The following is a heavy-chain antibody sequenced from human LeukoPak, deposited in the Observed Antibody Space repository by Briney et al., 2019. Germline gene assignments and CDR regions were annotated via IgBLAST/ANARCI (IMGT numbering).Heavy chain of an antibody. D-gene: IGHD3-3*01. CDR2: IYYSGST. CDR1: GGSISSSSYY. J-gene: IGHJ5*02. CDR3: ARRRYYDFWSGYDWFDP. Sequence: SETLSLTCAVSGGSISSSSYYWGWIRQPPGKGLEWIGSIYYSGSTYYNPSLKGRVTISVDTSKNQFSLKLSSVTAADTAVYYCARRRYYDFWSGYDWFDPWGQGTLVTVSS. V-gene: IGHV4-39*01.